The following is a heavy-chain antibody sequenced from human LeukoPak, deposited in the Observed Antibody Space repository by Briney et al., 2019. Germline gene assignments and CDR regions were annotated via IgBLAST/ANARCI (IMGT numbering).Heavy chain of an antibody. D-gene: IGHD4-11*01. Sequence: ASVKVSCKASGYTFTSYGISWVRQAPGQGLEWMGWISAYNGNTNYAQKLQGRVTMTTDTSTSTAYIELRSLRSDDTAVYYCARVYYSNYVHFDLWGRGTLVTVSS. CDR2: ISAYNGNT. CDR1: GYTFTSYG. J-gene: IGHJ2*01. CDR3: ARVYYSNYVHFDL. V-gene: IGHV1-18*01.